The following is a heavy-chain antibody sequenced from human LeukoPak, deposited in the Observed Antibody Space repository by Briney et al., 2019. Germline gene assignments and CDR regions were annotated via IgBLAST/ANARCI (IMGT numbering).Heavy chain of an antibody. V-gene: IGHV4-34*08. J-gene: IGHJ3*02. CDR3: ATRQGPYVVVGAFDI. D-gene: IGHD2-2*01. CDR1: GFTFSSYA. Sequence: PGGSLRLSCAASGFTFSSYAMHWVRQAPGKGLEWIGEINHSGSTNYNPSLKSRVTISVDTSKNQFSLKLSSVTAADTAVYYCATRQGPYVVVGAFDIWGQGTMVTVSS. CDR2: INHSGST.